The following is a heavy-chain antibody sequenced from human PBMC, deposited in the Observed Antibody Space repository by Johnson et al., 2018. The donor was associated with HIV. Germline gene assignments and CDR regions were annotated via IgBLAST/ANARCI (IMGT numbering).Heavy chain of an antibody. CDR2: ISYDGSNK. J-gene: IGHJ3*02. V-gene: IGHV3-30*19. CDR3: ARERRPWGPDAFDI. Sequence: QVQLVESGGGVVQPGRSLRLSCAVSGFTFSDAWMSWVRQAPGKGLEWVAVISYDGSNKYYADSVKGRFTISRDNSKNTLYLQMNSLRAEDTAVYYCARERRPWGPDAFDIWGQGTMVTVSS. D-gene: IGHD3-16*01. CDR1: GFTFSDAW.